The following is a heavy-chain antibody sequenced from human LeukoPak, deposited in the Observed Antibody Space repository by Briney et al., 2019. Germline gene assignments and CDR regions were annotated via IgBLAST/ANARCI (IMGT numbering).Heavy chain of an antibody. CDR2: IYYSGST. Sequence: ASESLSLTCTVSGVSISGGGYYWRWIRQHPGKGLEWIGYIYYSGSTYYNPSLKSRVTISVDTSKNQFSLKLSSVTAADTAVYYCARPGISEQLVPFDYWGQGTLVTVSS. V-gene: IGHV4-31*03. J-gene: IGHJ4*02. D-gene: IGHD6-13*01. CDR3: ARPGISEQLVPFDY. CDR1: GVSISGGGYY.